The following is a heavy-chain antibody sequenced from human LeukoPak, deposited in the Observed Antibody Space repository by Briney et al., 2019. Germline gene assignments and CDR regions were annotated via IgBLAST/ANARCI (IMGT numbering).Heavy chain of an antibody. V-gene: IGHV1-69*13. Sequence: ASVKVSCKASGGTFSSYAISWVRQAPGQGLEWMGGIIPIFGTANYAQKFQGRVTITADESTSTAYMELSSLRSEDTAVYYCARGRMYYYDSSGYYDYWGQGTLVTVSS. J-gene: IGHJ4*02. CDR3: ARGRMYYYDSSGYYDY. CDR2: IIPIFGTA. CDR1: GGTFSSYA. D-gene: IGHD3-22*01.